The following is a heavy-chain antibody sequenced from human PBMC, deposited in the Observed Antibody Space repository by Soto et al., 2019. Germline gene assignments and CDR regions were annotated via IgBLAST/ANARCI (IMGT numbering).Heavy chain of an antibody. J-gene: IGHJ1*01. CDR3: ARDGHYYDSSGWGH. D-gene: IGHD3-22*01. V-gene: IGHV4-59*12. CDR2: IYYSGST. CDR1: GGSFSDNF. Sequence: TETLSLTCAVYGGSFSDNFWSWIRQPPGKGLEWIGYIYYSGSTNYIPSLKSRVTISVDTSKNQFSLKLSSVTAEDTVLYYCARDGHYYDSSGWGHWGQGTLVTVSS.